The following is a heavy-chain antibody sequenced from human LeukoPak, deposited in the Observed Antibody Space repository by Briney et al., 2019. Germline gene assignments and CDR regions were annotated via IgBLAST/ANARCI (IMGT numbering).Heavy chain of an antibody. CDR1: GGTFSSYA. CDR2: IIPILGIA. V-gene: IGHV1-69*04. Sequence: ASVKVSCKASGGTFSSYAISWVRQAPGQGLEWMGRIIPILGIANYAQKFQGRVTITADKSTSTAYMELSSLRSEDTAVYYRARSVLWFGELYYFDYWGQGTLVTVSS. J-gene: IGHJ4*02. CDR3: ARSVLWFGELYYFDY. D-gene: IGHD3-10*01.